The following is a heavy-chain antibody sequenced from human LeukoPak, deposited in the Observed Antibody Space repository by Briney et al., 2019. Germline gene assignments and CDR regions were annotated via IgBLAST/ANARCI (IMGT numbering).Heavy chain of an antibody. V-gene: IGHV4-39*07. Sequence: SETLSLTCTVSGGSISSSSYYWGWIRQPPGKGLEWIGSIYYSGSTYYNPSLKSRVTISVDTSKNQFSLKLSSVTAADTAVYYCATRTKTTVTTNYYYYMDVWGKGTTVTIFS. CDR3: ATRTKTTVTTNYYYYMDV. D-gene: IGHD4-17*01. CDR1: GGSISSSSYY. J-gene: IGHJ6*03. CDR2: IYYSGST.